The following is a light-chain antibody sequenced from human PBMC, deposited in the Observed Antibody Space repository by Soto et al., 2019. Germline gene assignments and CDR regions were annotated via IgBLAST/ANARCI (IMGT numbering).Light chain of an antibody. CDR1: SSDVGSYNL. CDR3: VSYACFNAFV. Sequence: QSALTQPASVSASPGQSITISCTGTSSDVGSYNLVSWYQQHPGKPPKLIIYDVATRPSGVSYRFSGSKSGNTASLIISRLQAEDEADYYCVSYACFNAFVFGGGTKLTVL. CDR2: DVA. V-gene: IGLV2-14*03. J-gene: IGLJ2*01.